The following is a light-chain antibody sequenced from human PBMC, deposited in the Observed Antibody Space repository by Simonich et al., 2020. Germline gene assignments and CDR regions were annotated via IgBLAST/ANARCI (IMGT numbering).Light chain of an antibody. CDR1: QCISSY. CDR3: QQSYSTPFT. V-gene: IGKV1-39*01. CDR2: AAS. J-gene: IGKJ3*01. Sequence: DIQLTQSPFSLSASLGDRVTITCRASQCISSYLIWYQQKPGKAPKLLIYAASSLQSGVPSRFSGSGSGTEFTLTISSLQPEDFATYYCQQSYSTPFTFGPGTKVDIK.